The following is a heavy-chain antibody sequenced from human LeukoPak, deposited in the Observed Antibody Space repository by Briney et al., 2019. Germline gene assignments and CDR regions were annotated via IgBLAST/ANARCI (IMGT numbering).Heavy chain of an antibody. CDR2: INPNSGGT. V-gene: IGHV1-2*02. CDR3: ARRLVVVPALDP. J-gene: IGHJ5*02. D-gene: IGHD2-2*01. Sequence: APVKVSCKASGYTFTGYYMHWVRQAPGQGLEWMGWINPNSGGTNYAQKFQGRVTMTRDTSISTAYMELSRLRSDDTAVYYCARRLVVVPALDPWGQGTLVTVSS. CDR1: GYTFTGYY.